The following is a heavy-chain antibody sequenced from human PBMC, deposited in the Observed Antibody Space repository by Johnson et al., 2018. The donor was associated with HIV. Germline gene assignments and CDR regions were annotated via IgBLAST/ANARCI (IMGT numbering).Heavy chain of an antibody. D-gene: IGHD3-22*01. CDR2: IRYDGSKK. CDR3: AKEYYYDSSGFPDAFDI. V-gene: IGHV3-30*02. CDR1: GFTFSSYG. Sequence: LSCAASGFTFSSYGMHWVRQAPGKGLEWVALIRYDGSKKYYADSVKGRFTISRDNSKNTMDLQMNSLRAEDTAVYYCAKEYYYDSSGFPDAFDIWGQGTMVTVSS. J-gene: IGHJ3*02.